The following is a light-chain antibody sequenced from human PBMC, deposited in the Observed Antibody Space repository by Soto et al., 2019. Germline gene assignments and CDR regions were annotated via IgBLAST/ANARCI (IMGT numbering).Light chain of an antibody. J-gene: IGKJ4*01. V-gene: IGKV3-15*01. CDR3: PQYNKWPPLT. CDR2: GAS. Sequence: EIVMTQSPATLSVSPGGRVTLSCRASQSVNSDLAWYQQKPGQAPRLLIYGASSRATGIPARFSGSGSGTEFTLTISSLQSEDFAVYFCPQYNKWPPLTFGGGTKVEI. CDR1: QSVNSD.